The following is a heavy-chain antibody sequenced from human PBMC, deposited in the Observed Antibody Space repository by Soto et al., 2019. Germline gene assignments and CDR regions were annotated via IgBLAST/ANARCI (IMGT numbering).Heavy chain of an antibody. Sequence: GESLKISCKGSGYSFTSYWIGWVRQMPGKGLEWMGIIYPGDSDTRYSPSFQGQVTISADKSISTAYLQWSSLKASDTAMYYCARGGRFGNTLLNPINYYDYMDVCGKQTTVPVS. CDR3: ARGGRFGNTLLNPINYYDYMDV. J-gene: IGHJ6*03. CDR1: GYSFTSYW. CDR2: IYPGDSDT. D-gene: IGHD3-10*01. V-gene: IGHV5-51*01.